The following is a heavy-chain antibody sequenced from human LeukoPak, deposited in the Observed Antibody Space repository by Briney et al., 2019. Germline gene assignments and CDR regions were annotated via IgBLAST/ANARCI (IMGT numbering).Heavy chain of an antibody. V-gene: IGHV1-69*13. CDR2: IIPIFGTA. D-gene: IGHD2-21*02. Sequence: SVKVSCKASGGTFSSYAISWVRQAPGQGLEWMGGIIPIFGTANYAQKFQGRVTITADESTSTAYMELSSLRSEGTAVYYCARDVRAYCGGDCKYNWFDPWGQGTLVTVSS. CDR1: GGTFSSYA. CDR3: ARDVRAYCGGDCKYNWFDP. J-gene: IGHJ5*02.